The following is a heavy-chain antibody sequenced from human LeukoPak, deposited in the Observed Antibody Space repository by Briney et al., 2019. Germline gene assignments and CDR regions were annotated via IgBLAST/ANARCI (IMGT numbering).Heavy chain of an antibody. CDR1: GFTFSTYT. CDR3: ARDRSNTVVAAFPNWFDP. J-gene: IGHJ5*02. V-gene: IGHV3-30-3*01. CDR2: ILYDGSNK. Sequence: GGSLRLSCGASGFTFSTYTMHWVRQAPGKGLEWVAVILYDGSNKYYADSVKGRFTISRDNSKNTLYLQMNSLRAEDTAVYYCARDRSNTVVAAFPNWFDPWGQGTLVTVSS. D-gene: IGHD2-15*01.